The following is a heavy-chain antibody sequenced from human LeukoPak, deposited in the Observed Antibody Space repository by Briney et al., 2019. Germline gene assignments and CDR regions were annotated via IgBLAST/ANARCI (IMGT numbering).Heavy chain of an antibody. Sequence: PGVSLKISCKGSGYSFTSYWIGWVRQLPGKCLEWMGIIYPGDSDTRYSPSFQGQVTISADKSISTAYLQWSSLKASDTAMYYCARALVVVAATPLRYYGMDVWGQGTTVTVSS. J-gene: IGHJ6*02. CDR3: ARALVVVAATPLRYYGMDV. CDR2: IYPGDSDT. V-gene: IGHV5-51*01. CDR1: GYSFTSYW. D-gene: IGHD2-15*01.